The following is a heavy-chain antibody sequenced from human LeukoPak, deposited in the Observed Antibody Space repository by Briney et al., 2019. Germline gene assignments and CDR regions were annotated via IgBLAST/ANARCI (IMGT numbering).Heavy chain of an antibody. Sequence: GGSLRLSCAASGFTFRSYSMAWVRLAPGKGLEWVSVIRGGADDTSYADSVKGRFTISRDDSKNTLFLQMDGLRVEDTAVYYCATSGFSGYDHPSWGQGTLVTVSS. D-gene: IGHD5-12*01. CDR3: ATSGFSGYDHPS. V-gene: IGHV3-23*01. CDR2: IRGGADDT. CDR1: GFTFRSYS. J-gene: IGHJ5*02.